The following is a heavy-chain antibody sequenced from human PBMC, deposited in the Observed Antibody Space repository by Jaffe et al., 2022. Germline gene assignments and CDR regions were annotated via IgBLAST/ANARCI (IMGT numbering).Heavy chain of an antibody. CDR1: GFTFSSYA. CDR2: ISGSGGST. J-gene: IGHJ2*01. D-gene: IGHD4-17*01. V-gene: IGHV3-23*01. Sequence: EVQLLESGGGLVQPGGSLRLSCAASGFTFSSYAMSWVRQAPGKGLEWVSAISGSGGSTYYADSVKGRFTISRDNSKNTLYLQMNSLRAEDTAVYYCAKPLARGDYNHYWYFDLWGRGTLVTVSS. CDR3: AKPLARGDYNHYWYFDL.